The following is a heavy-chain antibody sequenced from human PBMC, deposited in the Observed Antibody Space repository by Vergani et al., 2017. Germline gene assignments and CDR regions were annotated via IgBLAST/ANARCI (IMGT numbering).Heavy chain of an antibody. CDR2: ILYDGSNK. Sequence: QVQLVESGGGVVQPGRSLRLSCAASGFTFSSYGMHWVRQAPGKGLEWVAVILYDGSNKYYADSVRGRFTISRDNSKNTLYLQMNSLRAEDTAVYCCARGSGGGDLIYYFDSWGQGTLVTVSS. D-gene: IGHD3-16*01. CDR3: ARGSGGGDLIYYFDS. V-gene: IGHV3-33*05. J-gene: IGHJ4*02. CDR1: GFTFSSYG.